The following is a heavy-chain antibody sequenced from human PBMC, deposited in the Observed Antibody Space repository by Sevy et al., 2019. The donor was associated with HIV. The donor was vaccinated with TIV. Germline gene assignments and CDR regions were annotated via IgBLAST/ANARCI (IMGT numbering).Heavy chain of an antibody. D-gene: IGHD1-1*01. V-gene: IGHV3-30*02. CDR3: AKELEMEGYFDY. J-gene: IGHJ4*02. CDR1: GFTFSSYG. CDR2: IRYDGSNK. Sequence: GGSLRLSCAASGFTFSSYGMHWVRQAPGKGLEWVAFIRYDGSNKYYADSVKGRFTISRDSSKNTLYLQMNSLRAEDTAVYYCAKELEMEGYFDYWGQGTLVTVSS.